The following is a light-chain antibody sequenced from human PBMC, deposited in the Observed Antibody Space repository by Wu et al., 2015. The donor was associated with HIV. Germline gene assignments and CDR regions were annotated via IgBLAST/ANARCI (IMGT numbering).Light chain of an antibody. V-gene: IGKV1-13*02. CDR3: QQYYSTPT. CDR1: QGISSA. Sequence: AIQLTQSPPSLSASVGDRVTITCRASQGISSALAWYQQKPGKPPKVLIYDVSSLESGVPSRFSGSGSGTDYTLTISSLQPEDFATYYCQQYYSTPTFGQGTKVEIK. CDR2: DVS. J-gene: IGKJ1*01.